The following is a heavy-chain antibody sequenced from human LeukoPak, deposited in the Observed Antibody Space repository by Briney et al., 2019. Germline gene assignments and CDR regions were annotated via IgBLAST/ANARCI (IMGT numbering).Heavy chain of an antibody. CDR3: ARGSSYYDFWSGYYSVY. D-gene: IGHD3-3*01. CDR2: INSDGSST. Sequence: GGSLRLSCAASGFTFSSYWMHWVRQAPGKGLVWVSRINSDGSSTSYADSVKGRFTISRGNAKNTLYLQMNSLRAEDTAVYYCARGSSYYDFWSGYYSVYWGQGTLVTVSS. V-gene: IGHV3-74*01. CDR1: GFTFSSYW. J-gene: IGHJ4*02.